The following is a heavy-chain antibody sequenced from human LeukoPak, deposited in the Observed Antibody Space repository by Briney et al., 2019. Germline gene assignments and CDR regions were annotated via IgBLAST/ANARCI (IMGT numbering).Heavy chain of an antibody. CDR1: GFTFGSYA. Sequence: PGRSLRLSWAASGFTFGSYAMHWVRQAPGKGLEWVAVISYDGSNKYYADSVKGRFTISRDNSKNTLYLQMNSLRAEDTAVYYCARDRWYGSGSPFDPWGQGTLVTVSS. J-gene: IGHJ5*02. D-gene: IGHD3-10*01. CDR2: ISYDGSNK. CDR3: ARDRWYGSGSPFDP. V-gene: IGHV3-30-3*01.